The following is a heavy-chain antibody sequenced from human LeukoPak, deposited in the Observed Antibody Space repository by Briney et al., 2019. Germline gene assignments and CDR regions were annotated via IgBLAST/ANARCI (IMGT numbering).Heavy chain of an antibody. CDR1: GFTFSNAW. V-gene: IGHV3-15*01. J-gene: IGHJ6*02. Sequence: PGGSLRLSCAASGFTFSNAWMSWVRQAPGKGLEWVGRIKSKTDGGTTDYAAPVKGRFTISRDDSKNTLYLQMNSLKTEDTAVYYCTTGYVVVPWLYYYYGMDVWGQGTTVTVSS. D-gene: IGHD2-21*01. CDR3: TTGYVVVPWLYYYYGMDV. CDR2: IKSKTDGGTT.